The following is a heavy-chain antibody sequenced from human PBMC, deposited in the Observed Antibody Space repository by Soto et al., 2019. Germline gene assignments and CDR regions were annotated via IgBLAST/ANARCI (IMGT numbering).Heavy chain of an antibody. J-gene: IGHJ4*02. CDR2: MSGSSSTT. CDR3: AKNQERELPRVIDF. V-gene: IGHV3-23*01. CDR1: GLTFRNYA. Sequence: LIRSCATSGLTFRNYAMSWVRQARGGGLEWVSSMSGSSSTTYYADSVRGRFTISRDRSKNTLYLQMSSLRAEDTALYYCAKNQERELPRVIDFWGQGTLVTVSS. D-gene: IGHD1-7*01.